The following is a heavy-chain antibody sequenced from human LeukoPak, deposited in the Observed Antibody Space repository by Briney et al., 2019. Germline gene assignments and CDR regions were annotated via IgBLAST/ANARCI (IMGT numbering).Heavy chain of an antibody. CDR1: GYTFTGYY. CDR2: INPNSGGT. Sequence: ASVKVSCKASGYTFTGYYMHWVRQAPGQGLEWMGWINPNSGGTNYAQKFQGRVTMTTDTSTSTAYMELRSLRSDDTAVYYCARVASFYNYYYYMDVWGKGTTVTVSS. J-gene: IGHJ6*03. V-gene: IGHV1-2*02. D-gene: IGHD2/OR15-2a*01. CDR3: ARVASFYNYYYYMDV.